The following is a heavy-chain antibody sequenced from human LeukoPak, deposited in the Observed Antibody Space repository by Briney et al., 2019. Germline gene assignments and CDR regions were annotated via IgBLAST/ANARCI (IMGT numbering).Heavy chain of an antibody. J-gene: IGHJ3*02. CDR1: GGYISSYY. V-gene: IGHV4-4*07. Sequence: SETLSLTCSVSGGYISSYYWSWIRQPAGKGLESIGHISTSGSTNYNPSLKSRVTMSVDTSKNQFSLKLSSVTAADTAVYYCAGTMIVVAPDAFDIWGQGTMVTVSS. CDR2: ISTSGST. CDR3: AGTMIVVAPDAFDI. D-gene: IGHD3-22*01.